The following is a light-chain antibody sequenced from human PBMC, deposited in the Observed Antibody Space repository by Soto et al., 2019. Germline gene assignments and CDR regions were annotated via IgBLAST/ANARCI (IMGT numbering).Light chain of an antibody. V-gene: IGKV3-15*01. CDR3: QQYNNWPPNT. Sequence: EIVMTQSPATLSVSPGERATLSCRASQSVSSNVAWYQQKTGQAPRLLIYGASTRATGIPARFSGSGSGTEVTLTISSLQSEDFAVYYCQQYNNWPPNTFGQGTNLEIK. J-gene: IGKJ2*01. CDR1: QSVSSN. CDR2: GAS.